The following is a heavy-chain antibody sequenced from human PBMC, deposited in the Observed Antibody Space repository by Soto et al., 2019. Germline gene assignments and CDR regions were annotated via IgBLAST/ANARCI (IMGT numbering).Heavy chain of an antibody. Sequence: SETLSLTCTVSGGSISSFYWSWIRQPPEKGLEWIGYIYFNGSTNYNPSLKSRVTISVDTSKNQFSLKLNSVTAADTAVYYCARRWGRTFDYWGQGTPVTVSS. V-gene: IGHV4-59*08. D-gene: IGHD7-27*01. J-gene: IGHJ4*02. CDR1: GGSISSFY. CDR3: ARRWGRTFDY. CDR2: IYFNGST.